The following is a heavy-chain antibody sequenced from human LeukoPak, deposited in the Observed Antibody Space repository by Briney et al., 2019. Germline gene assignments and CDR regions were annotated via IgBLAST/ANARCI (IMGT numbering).Heavy chain of an antibody. CDR1: GFSFSSGT. V-gene: IGHV3-21*01. J-gene: IGHJ4*02. CDR3: AASTKHTAMVDY. CDR2: IGSSSSYI. D-gene: IGHD5-18*01. Sequence: GGSLRLSCAASGFSFSSGTMNWVRQAPGKGLEWVSSIGSSSSYIYYADSVKGRFTISRDNAKNSLHLQMNSLRAEDTAVYYCAASTKHTAMVDYWGQGTLVTVSS.